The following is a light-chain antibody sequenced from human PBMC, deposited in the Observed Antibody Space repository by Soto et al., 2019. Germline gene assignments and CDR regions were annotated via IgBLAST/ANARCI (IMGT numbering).Light chain of an antibody. J-gene: IGLJ2*01. CDR2: SND. CDR1: RSNIGTNT. CDR3: ATWDDDLYTPI. V-gene: IGLV1-44*01. Sequence: QSVLTQPPSASVSPGQRVTISCSGSRSNIGTNTVNWYQHLPGTAPKLLIFSNDQRPSGVPDRFSGSKSGTSASLAITGLRSDDEADYYCATWDDDLYTPIIGGGTKLTVL.